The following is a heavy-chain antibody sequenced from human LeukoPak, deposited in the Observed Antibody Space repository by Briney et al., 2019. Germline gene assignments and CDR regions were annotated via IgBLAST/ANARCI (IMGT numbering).Heavy chain of an antibody. D-gene: IGHD1-1*01. CDR3: AANGLQGDNLQPDDDFDV. J-gene: IGHJ3*01. V-gene: IGHV1-24*01. CDR1: GHTLTELA. CDR2: FDPEAVDS. Sequence: ASVKVSCKFSGHTLTELALHWVRQAPGKGLEWVGGFDPEAVDSVSAQKFQGRVTMTDDTSTDTAYMELRSLRLDDTAVYFCAANGLQGDNLQPDDDFDVWGQGTVVTVSS.